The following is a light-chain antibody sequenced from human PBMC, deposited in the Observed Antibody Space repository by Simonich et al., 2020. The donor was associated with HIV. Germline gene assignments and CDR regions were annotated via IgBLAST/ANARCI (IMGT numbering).Light chain of an antibody. CDR2: DAS. J-gene: IGKJ3*01. Sequence: EIVLTQSPATLSLSPGERATLSCRASQSVGSSLAWYQQKPGQAPRLLIYDASNRATGFPARFSGSGSGTDFTLTISSLEPEDFAVYFCQQRSNWPTFTFGPGTKVDIK. V-gene: IGKV3-11*01. CDR3: QQRSNWPTFT. CDR1: QSVGSS.